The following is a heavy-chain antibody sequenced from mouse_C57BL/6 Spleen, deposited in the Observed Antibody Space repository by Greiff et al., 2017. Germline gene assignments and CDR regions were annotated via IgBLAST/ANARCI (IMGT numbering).Heavy chain of an antibody. CDR2: ISDGGSYT. CDR1: GFTFSSYA. V-gene: IGHV5-4*01. J-gene: IGHJ2*01. Sequence: EVQLVESGGGLVKPGGSLKLSCAASGFTFSSYAMSWVRQTPEKRLEWVATISDGGSYTYYPDNVKGRFTISRDNAKNNLYLQMSHLKSEDTAMYYCARVNFYYFGYWGQGTTLTVSS. D-gene: IGHD4-1*02. CDR3: ARVNFYYFGY.